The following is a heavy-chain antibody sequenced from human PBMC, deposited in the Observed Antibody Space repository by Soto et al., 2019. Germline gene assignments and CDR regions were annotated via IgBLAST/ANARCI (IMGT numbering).Heavy chain of an antibody. D-gene: IGHD4-17*01. CDR1: GFSFTTSGVN. CDR2: IFWNDDK. V-gene: IGHV2-5*01. Sequence: QITLKESGPTLVKPTQTLTLTCTFSGFSFTTSGVNVCWIRQPPGKALEWLALIFWNDDKRYSPSLKSRLTITKDTSKNQVVLTMTNMDPVDTATYYCARGYTYDFDYWGQGTLVTVSS. J-gene: IGHJ4*02. CDR3: ARGYTYDFDY.